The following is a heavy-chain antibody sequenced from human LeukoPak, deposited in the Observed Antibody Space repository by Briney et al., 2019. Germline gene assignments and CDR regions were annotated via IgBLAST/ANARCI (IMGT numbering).Heavy chain of an antibody. D-gene: IGHD3-22*01. J-gene: IGHJ6*02. CDR3: ARGDYYDSSGYYSHYYYGMDV. V-gene: IGHV4-4*07. CDR2: IYTSGST. Sequence: SETLSLTCTVSGGSISSYYWSWIRQPAGKGLEWIGRIYTSGSTNYNPSLKSRLTMSVDTSKKQFSLKLSSVTAADTAVYYCARGDYYDSSGYYSHYYYGMDVWGQGTTVTVSS. CDR1: GGSISSYY.